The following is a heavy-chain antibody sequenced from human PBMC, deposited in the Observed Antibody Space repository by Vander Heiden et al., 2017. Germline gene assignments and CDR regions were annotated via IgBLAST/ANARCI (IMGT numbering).Heavy chain of an antibody. CDR2: IWYSGNNR. V-gene: IGHV3-33*01. CDR1: GFSFSSYD. Sequence: VQLVESGGGVVQPGRSLRLSCAASGFSFSSYDMHWVRQAPGKGLEWVAIIWYSGNNRYYADSVKGRFTISRDNSNNTLYLEMNSLRAEDAAVYYCARGSAVGATGRIDYWGQGTLVTVSS. D-gene: IGHD1-26*01. J-gene: IGHJ4*02. CDR3: ARGSAVGATGRIDY.